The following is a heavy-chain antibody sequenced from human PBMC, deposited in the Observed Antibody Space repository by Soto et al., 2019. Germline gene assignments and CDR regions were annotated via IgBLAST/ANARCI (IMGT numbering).Heavy chain of an antibody. CDR3: ARDIVVVVAAANWFDP. J-gene: IGHJ5*02. CDR1: GGSFSGYY. D-gene: IGHD2-15*01. CDR2: INHSGGT. Sequence: PSETLSLTCAVYGGSFSGYYWSWIRQPPGKGLEWIGEINHSGGTNYNPSLKSRVTISVDTSKNQFSLKLSSVTAADTAVYYCARDIVVVVAAANWFDPWGQGTLVTVSS. V-gene: IGHV4-34*01.